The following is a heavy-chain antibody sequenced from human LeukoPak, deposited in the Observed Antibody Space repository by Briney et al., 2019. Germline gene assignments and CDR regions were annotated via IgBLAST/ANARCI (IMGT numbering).Heavy chain of an antibody. V-gene: IGHV3-66*01. CDR2: IYSGGST. CDR3: ARDLDAFDI. CDR1: GFTFSSYA. Sequence: GGSLRLSCAASGFTFSSYAMSWVRQAPGKGLEWVSVIYSGGSTYYADSVKGRFTISRDNSKNTLYLQMNSLRAEDTAVYYCARDLDAFDIWGQGTMVTVSS. J-gene: IGHJ3*02.